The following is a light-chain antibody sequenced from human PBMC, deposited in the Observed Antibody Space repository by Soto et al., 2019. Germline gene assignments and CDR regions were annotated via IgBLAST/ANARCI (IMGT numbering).Light chain of an antibody. J-gene: IGKJ2*01. CDR3: QQYNNWYT. V-gene: IGKV3-15*01. Sequence: EIVMTQSPATMSVSPGERATLSCRASQSVSSNLAWYHQKPGQAPMLLIYDAYTRATGIPASFSGSGSGTEFTLTISSLQSEDFAVYYCQQYNNWYTFGQGTKLEIK. CDR1: QSVSSN. CDR2: DAY.